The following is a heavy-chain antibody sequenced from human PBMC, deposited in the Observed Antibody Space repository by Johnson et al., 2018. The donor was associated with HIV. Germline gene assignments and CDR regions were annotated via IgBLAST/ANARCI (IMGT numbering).Heavy chain of an antibody. J-gene: IGHJ3*02. Sequence: VQLMESGGGLVQPGGSLRLSCVGSGFTVSSNYMSWVRRAPGKGLEWVSVIYSGSTIYYADSVKGRFTISRDNAKNSLYLQMNSLRAEDTAVYYCARYSGAFDIWGQGTMVTVSS. CDR2: IYSGSTI. D-gene: IGHD2-21*01. CDR3: ARYSGAFDI. CDR1: GFTVSSNY. V-gene: IGHV3-53*01.